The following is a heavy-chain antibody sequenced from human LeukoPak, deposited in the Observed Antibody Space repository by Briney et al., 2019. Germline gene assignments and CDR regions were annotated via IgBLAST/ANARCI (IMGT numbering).Heavy chain of an antibody. CDR3: ARVGCSSTSCFIEAFDI. J-gene: IGHJ3*02. V-gene: IGHV3-7*01. Sequence: GGSLRFSCAASGFTFSSYWMSWVRQAPGKGLEWVANIKQDGSEKYYVDSVKGRFTISRDNAKNSLYLQMHSLRAEDTAVYYCARVGCSSTSCFIEAFDIWGQGTMVTVSS. D-gene: IGHD2-2*01. CDR1: GFTFSSYW. CDR2: IKQDGSEK.